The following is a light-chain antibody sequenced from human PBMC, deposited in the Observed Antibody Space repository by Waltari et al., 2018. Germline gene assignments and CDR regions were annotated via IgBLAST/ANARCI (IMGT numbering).Light chain of an antibody. CDR2: GKN. J-gene: IGLJ2*01. CDR1: SLRCSS. Sequence: SSELTPDPAVSVALGQTVRITLQGDSLRCSSASWYQQKPGQAPVLVIYGKNNRPSGIPDRFSGSSSGNTASLTITGAQAEDEADYYCNSRDSSGNHVVFGGGTKLTVL. V-gene: IGLV3-19*01. CDR3: NSRDSSGNHVV.